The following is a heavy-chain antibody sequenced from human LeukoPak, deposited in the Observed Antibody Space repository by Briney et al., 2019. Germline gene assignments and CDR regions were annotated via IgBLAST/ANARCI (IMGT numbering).Heavy chain of an antibody. CDR3: VEMAYDY. CDR2: IRSKTNGYAT. J-gene: IGHJ4*02. D-gene: IGHD5-24*01. V-gene: IGHV3-73*01. CDR1: GFTVSDSA. Sequence: PGGSLRLSCAASGFTVSDSAIHWVRQASGKGLEWVGRIRSKTNGYATGYVASVKGRFTISRDDSKSTAYLQMSSLKIEDTAVYYCVEMAYDYWGQGTLVTVSS.